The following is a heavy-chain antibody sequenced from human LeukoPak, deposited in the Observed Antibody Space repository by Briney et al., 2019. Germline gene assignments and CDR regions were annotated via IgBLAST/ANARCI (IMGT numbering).Heavy chain of an antibody. CDR1: GFTFSSYG. J-gene: IGHJ4*02. CDR2: ISYDGSNK. Sequence: PGGSLRLSCAASGFTFSSYGMHWVRQAPGKGLEWVAVISYDGSNKYYADSVKGRFTISRDNSKNTLYLQINSLRVEDTAVYYCARDQLGAVLYFDYWGQGALVTVSS. D-gene: IGHD1-1*01. V-gene: IGHV3-30*03. CDR3: ARDQLGAVLYFDY.